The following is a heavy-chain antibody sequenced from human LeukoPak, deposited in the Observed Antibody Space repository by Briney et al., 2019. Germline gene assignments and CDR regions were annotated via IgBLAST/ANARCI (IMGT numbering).Heavy chain of an antibody. J-gene: IGHJ4*02. V-gene: IGHV4-34*01. D-gene: IGHD5-24*01. CDR3: ARAEDGNNLGLLGY. Sequence: SETLSLTFAVYGGSFRGYYWSLIRQPPGKGLEWIGEINHSGTTNYNPSVKSRVTISVDTSKSQFSLKVNSVTAADTATYYCARAEDGNNLGLLGYWGQGTLVTVSS. CDR2: INHSGTT. CDR1: GGSFRGYY.